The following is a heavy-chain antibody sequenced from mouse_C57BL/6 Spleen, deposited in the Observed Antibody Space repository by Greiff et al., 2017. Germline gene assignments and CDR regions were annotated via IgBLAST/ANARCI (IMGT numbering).Heavy chain of an antibody. D-gene: IGHD1-1*01. J-gene: IGHJ1*03. CDR2: INPNNGGT. V-gene: IGHV1-22*01. CDR1: GYTFTDYN. Sequence: VQLQQSGPELVKPGASVKMSCKASGYTFTDYNMHWVKQSHGKGLEWFGSINPNNGGTSYNQQFKGKATLTVNKSSSTAYMELRSLTSEESAVDYWARGYGSSLWYFDVWGTGTTVTVAS. CDR3: ARGYGSSLWYFDV.